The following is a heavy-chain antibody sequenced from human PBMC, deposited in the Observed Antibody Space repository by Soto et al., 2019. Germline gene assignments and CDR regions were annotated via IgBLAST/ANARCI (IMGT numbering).Heavy chain of an antibody. V-gene: IGHV4-30-4*01. Sequence: NPSETLSLTCTVSGGSISSGDYYWSWIRQPPGKGLEWIGYIYYTGSTYYNPSLKSRVTISADTSKNQFSLKLSSVTAADTAVYYCARDFYYDSSGYRYNYFDSWGQGTLVTVSS. CDR2: IYYTGST. CDR3: ARDFYYDSSGYRYNYFDS. D-gene: IGHD3-22*01. J-gene: IGHJ5*01. CDR1: GGSISSGDYY.